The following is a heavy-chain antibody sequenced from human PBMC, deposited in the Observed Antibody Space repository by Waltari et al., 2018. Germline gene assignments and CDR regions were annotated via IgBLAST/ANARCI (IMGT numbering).Heavy chain of an antibody. J-gene: IGHJ5*02. CDR3: AKDPSGGRSNWFDP. CDR1: GFTLSGYP. CDR2: ISGTGKTI. Sequence: EVQLVESGGDLVQPGGSLRLSCAASGFTLSGYPMNWVRQAPGKGLEWISYISGTGKTIYYADSVKGRFTISRDNSKNTLYLQMNSLRAEDTAVYYCAKDPSGGRSNWFDPWGQGTLVTVSS. V-gene: IGHV3-48*01. D-gene: IGHD2-15*01.